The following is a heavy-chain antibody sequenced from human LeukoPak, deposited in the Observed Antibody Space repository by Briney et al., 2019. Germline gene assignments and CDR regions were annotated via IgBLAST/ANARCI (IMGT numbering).Heavy chain of an antibody. J-gene: IGHJ4*02. D-gene: IGHD3-10*01. CDR3: ARQDAGSYGYFAY. CDR2: ISGYNTNT. CDR1: GYTFTSYG. Sequence: ASVKVSCKASGYTFTSYGFSWVRQAPGQGLEWMGWISGYNTNTNYAQNFQGRVTMTTDTSTSTAYMELRNLRSDDAAVYYCARQDAGSYGYFAYWGQGTLVTVSS. V-gene: IGHV1-18*01.